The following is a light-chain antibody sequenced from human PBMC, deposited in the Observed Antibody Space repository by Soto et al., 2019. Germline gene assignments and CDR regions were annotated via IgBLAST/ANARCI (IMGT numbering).Light chain of an antibody. CDR2: KAS. V-gene: IGKV1-5*03. J-gene: IGKJ4*01. CDR3: QQYNTSPST. CDR1: QSISSW. Sequence: DIQMTQSPSTLSASVGDRVTITCRASQSISSWLAWYPQKPGKAPKLLIYKASSLESGVPSRFSGSGSGTEFALSISSLQPDDFANYYCQQYNTSPSTFGGGNKVEI.